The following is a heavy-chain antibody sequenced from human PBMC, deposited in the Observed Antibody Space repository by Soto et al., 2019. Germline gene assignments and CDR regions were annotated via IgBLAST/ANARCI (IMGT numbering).Heavy chain of an antibody. V-gene: IGHV4-59*01. J-gene: IGHJ4*02. CDR1: GDSITGSY. D-gene: IGHD1-26*01. CDR2: AYHSGTT. Sequence: QAQLRESGPGRVKPSETLSLTCTVSGDSITGSYWSWIRQPPGKKLEWIGYAYHSGTTTYNPSLMSRGSISVDTSKNQFSVRLTSGIAADTAVYYCARDRAYGAGSLAGCDYWGQGILVTVSS. CDR3: ARDRAYGAGSLAGCDY.